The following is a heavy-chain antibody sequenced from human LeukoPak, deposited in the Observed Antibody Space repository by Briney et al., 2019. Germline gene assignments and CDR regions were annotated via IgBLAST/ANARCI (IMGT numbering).Heavy chain of an antibody. V-gene: IGHV4-59*08. Sequence: PSETLSLTCTVSGGSISSYYWGWIRQPPGKGLEWIGYIYYSGSTNYNPSLKSRVTISVDTSKNQFSLKLSSVTAADTAVYYCARHGGSMVRGVITVWGQGTLVTVSS. CDR2: IYYSGST. J-gene: IGHJ4*02. D-gene: IGHD3-10*01. CDR3: ARHGGSMVRGVITV. CDR1: GGSISSYY.